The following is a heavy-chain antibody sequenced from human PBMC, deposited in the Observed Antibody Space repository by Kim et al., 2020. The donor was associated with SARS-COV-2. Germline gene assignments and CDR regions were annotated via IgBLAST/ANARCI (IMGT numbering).Heavy chain of an antibody. CDR1: GFTFSSYA. J-gene: IGHJ6*02. Sequence: GGSLRLSCAASGFTFSSYAMSWVRQAPGKGLEWVSVIYSGGSSTYYADSVKGRFTISRDNSKNTLYLQMNSLRAEDTAVYYCAKDRPLRYFDWLHGMDVWGQGTTVTVSS. CDR2: IYSGGSST. D-gene: IGHD3-9*01. V-gene: IGHV3-23*03. CDR3: AKDRPLRYFDWLHGMDV.